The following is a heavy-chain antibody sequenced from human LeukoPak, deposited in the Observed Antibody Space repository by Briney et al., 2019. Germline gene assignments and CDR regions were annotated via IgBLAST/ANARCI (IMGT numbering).Heavy chain of an antibody. CDR2: ISSSGSTI. CDR3: ARGGVRGVIITNPFDY. D-gene: IGHD3-10*01. Sequence: GGSLRLSCADSGYTFSSYEMNWVRQAPGKGLEWVSYISSSGSTIYYADSVKGRFTISRDNAKNSLYLQMNSLRAEDTAVYYCARGGVRGVIITNPFDYWGQGTLVTVSS. V-gene: IGHV3-48*03. J-gene: IGHJ4*02. CDR1: GYTFSSYE.